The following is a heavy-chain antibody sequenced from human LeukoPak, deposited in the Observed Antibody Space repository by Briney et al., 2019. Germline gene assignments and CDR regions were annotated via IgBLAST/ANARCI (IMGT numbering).Heavy chain of an antibody. CDR2: INSDGSST. Sequence: LPGGSLRLSCAASGFTFSSHWMHWVRQAPGKGLVWVSRINSDGSSTTYADSVKGRFTISRDNAKNTLYLQMNSLRAEDMAVYYCARAASCGGDCSSSYLQHWGQGTLVTVSS. CDR3: ARAASCGGDCSSSYLQH. V-gene: IGHV3-74*01. D-gene: IGHD2-21*02. J-gene: IGHJ1*01. CDR1: GFTFSSHW.